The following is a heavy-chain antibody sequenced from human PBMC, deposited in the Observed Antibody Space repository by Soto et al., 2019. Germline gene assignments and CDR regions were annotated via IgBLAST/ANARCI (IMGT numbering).Heavy chain of an antibody. CDR1: GFTFSSYW. Sequence: EVQLVESGGGLVQPGGSLRLSCAASGFTFSSYWMHWVRQAPGKGLVWVSRINSDGSSTSYADSVKGRFTISRDNAKNTLYLQMNSLRAEDTAVYYCARPGPNYDYIWGSSASWFDPWGQGTLVTVSS. CDR2: INSDGSST. D-gene: IGHD3-16*01. CDR3: ARPGPNYDYIWGSSASWFDP. V-gene: IGHV3-74*01. J-gene: IGHJ5*02.